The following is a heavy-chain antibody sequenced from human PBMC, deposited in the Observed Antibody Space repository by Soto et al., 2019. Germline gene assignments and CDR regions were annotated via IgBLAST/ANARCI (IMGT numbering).Heavy chain of an antibody. D-gene: IGHD2-15*01. CDR2: IYYSGST. CDR1: GGSISSYY. CDR3: ARGGRYCRGCSCYSLAYHFDY. V-gene: IGHV4-59*01. Sequence: SETLSLTCTVSGGSISSYYWSWIRQPPGKGLEWIGYIYYSGSTNYNPSLKSRVTISVDTSKNQFSLKLSSVTAADTAVYYCARGGRYCRGCSCYSLAYHFDYWGQGTLVTVSS. J-gene: IGHJ4*02.